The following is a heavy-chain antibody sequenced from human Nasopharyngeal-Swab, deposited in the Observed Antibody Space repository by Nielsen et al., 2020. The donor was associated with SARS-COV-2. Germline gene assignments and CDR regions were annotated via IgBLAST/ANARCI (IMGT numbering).Heavy chain of an antibody. J-gene: IGHJ5*02. CDR1: GGSISRYY. D-gene: IGHD5-18*01. CDR2: KFDIVST. Sequence: SETLSLNCSVSGGSISRYYWSWIRQSPGKGLEWIGNKFDIVSTHYNPSLKSRVTILVDTSKNRFSLKLSSVTAAETAVYYCANWGGAGYSYGSPWGQGTLVTVSS. CDR3: ANWGGAGYSYGSP. V-gene: IGHV4-59*08.